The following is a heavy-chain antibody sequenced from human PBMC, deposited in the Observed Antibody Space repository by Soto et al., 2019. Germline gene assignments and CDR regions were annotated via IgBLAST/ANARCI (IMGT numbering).Heavy chain of an antibody. CDR2: IYYSGST. V-gene: IGHV4-59*01. D-gene: IGHD3-16*02. J-gene: IGHJ3*02. CDR3: ARLTYYDYIWGSYRSVRHRWAFDI. Sequence: SETLSLTCTVSGGSISSYYWSWIRQPPGKGLEWIGYIYYSGSTNYNPSLKSRVTISVDTSKNQFSLKLSSVTAADTAVYYCARLTYYDYIWGSYRSVRHRWAFDIWGQGTMVTVSS. CDR1: GGSISSYY.